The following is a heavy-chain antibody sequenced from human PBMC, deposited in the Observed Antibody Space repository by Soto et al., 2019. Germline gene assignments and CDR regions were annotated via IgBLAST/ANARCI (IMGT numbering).Heavy chain of an antibody. CDR2: SSASGRSR. Sequence: PGGSLRLSCVASGIEFSNYAMSWVRQAPGKGLEWVSISSASGRSRYHADSVKGRFTISRDNSKNTLYLHMTNLRAEDTAAYYCAKDGNWLDVYFDVWGQGTPVTVSS. CDR3: AKDGNWLDVYFDV. V-gene: IGHV3-23*01. J-gene: IGHJ4*02. CDR1: GIEFSNYA. D-gene: IGHD6-19*01.